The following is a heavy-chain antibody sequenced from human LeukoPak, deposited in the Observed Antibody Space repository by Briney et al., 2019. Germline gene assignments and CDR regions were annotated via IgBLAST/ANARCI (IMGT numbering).Heavy chain of an antibody. J-gene: IGHJ5*02. D-gene: IGHD2-2*01. Sequence: PGTSLRLSCETSGFTFSSYSMNWVRQAPGKGLEWVSSISSSSSYIYYADSVKGRFTISRDNPKNSLYLQMNSLRAEDTAVYYCARDPPVVPAAMWFDPWGQGTLVTVSS. CDR3: ARDPPVVPAAMWFDP. CDR2: ISSSSSYI. CDR1: GFTFSSYS. V-gene: IGHV3-21*01.